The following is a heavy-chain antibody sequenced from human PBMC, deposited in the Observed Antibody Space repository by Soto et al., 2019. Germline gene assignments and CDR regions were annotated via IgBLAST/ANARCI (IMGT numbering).Heavy chain of an antibody. J-gene: IGHJ5*02. CDR2: TNPNSGGT. CDR1: GYTFTGYY. CDR3: ARAHSRWYEALNWLDP. V-gene: IGHV1-2*04. D-gene: IGHD6-13*01. Sequence: ASVKVSCKASGYTFTGYYMHWVRQAPGQGLEWMGWTNPNSGGTNYAQKFQVWVTMTRDTSISIAYMELSRLRSDDTAVYYRARAHSRWYEALNWLDPWGHGTLVTVYS.